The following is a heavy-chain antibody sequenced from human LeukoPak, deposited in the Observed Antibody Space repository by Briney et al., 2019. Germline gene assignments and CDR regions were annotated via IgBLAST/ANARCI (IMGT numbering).Heavy chain of an antibody. CDR3: ARDVGYCSSTSCYGDYFAY. D-gene: IGHD2-2*03. V-gene: IGHV3-7*01. CDR2: IKQGGSEK. J-gene: IGHJ4*02. Sequence: PGGSLRLSCAASGFTFSSYWMSWVRQAPGKGLEWVANIKQGGSEKYYVDSVKGRFTISRDNAKNSLYLQMNSLRAEDTAVYYCARDVGYCSSTSCYGDYFAYWGQGTLVTVSS. CDR1: GFTFSSYW.